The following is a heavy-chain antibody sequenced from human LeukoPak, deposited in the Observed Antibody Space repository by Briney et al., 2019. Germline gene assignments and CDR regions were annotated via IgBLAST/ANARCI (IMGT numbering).Heavy chain of an antibody. CDR3: ARDNTEYSSGWYGPGYFDY. CDR1: GYTFTSYY. V-gene: IGHV1-46*01. CDR2: INPSGGST. Sequence: ASVKVSCKASGYTFTSYYMPWVRQAPGQGLEWMGIINPSGGSTSYAQKFQGRVTMTRDTSTSTVYMELSSLRSEDTAVYYCARDNTEYSSGWYGPGYFDYWGQGTLVTVSS. J-gene: IGHJ4*02. D-gene: IGHD6-19*01.